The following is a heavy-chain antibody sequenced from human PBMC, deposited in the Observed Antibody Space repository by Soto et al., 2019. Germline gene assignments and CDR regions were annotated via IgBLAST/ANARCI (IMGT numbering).Heavy chain of an antibody. Sequence: ASVKVSCKASGYTFTSYAMHCVRQAPGQRLEWMGWINAGNGNTKYSQKFQGRVTITRDTSASTAYMELSSLRSEDTAVYYCASDPLQLIAAAGTTDYWGQGTLVTVSS. V-gene: IGHV1-3*01. J-gene: IGHJ4*02. CDR2: INAGNGNT. D-gene: IGHD6-13*01. CDR3: ASDPLQLIAAAGTTDY. CDR1: GYTFTSYA.